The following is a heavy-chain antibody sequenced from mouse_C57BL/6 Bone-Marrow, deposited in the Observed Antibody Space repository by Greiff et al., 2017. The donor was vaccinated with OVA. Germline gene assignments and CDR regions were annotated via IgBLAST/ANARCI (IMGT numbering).Heavy chain of an antibody. J-gene: IGHJ3*01. V-gene: IGHV1-76*01. CDR2: IYPGSGNT. D-gene: IGHD1-1*01. Sequence: VQLQQSGAELVRPGASAKLSCKAPGYTFPDYYINWVKQRPGQGLEWIARIYPGSGNTYYNEKFKGKATQPAEKSSSTSYMQLSSLTSEDSAVYFCARSDGSMAWFAYWGQGTLVTVSA. CDR1: GYTFPDYY. CDR3: ARSDGSMAWFAY.